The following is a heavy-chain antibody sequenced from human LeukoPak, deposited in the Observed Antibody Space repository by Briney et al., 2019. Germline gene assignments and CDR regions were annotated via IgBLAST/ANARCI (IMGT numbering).Heavy chain of an antibody. CDR2: ISSSRVDTI. J-gene: IGHJ2*01. Sequence: GGSLRLSCAASGFTFSTYEMTWVRQAPGKGLEWISYISSSRVDTIYYADSVKGRFTISRDNAKNSLFLQMNSLRAEDTAVYYCARVTRYWYFDLWGRGTLVTVSS. V-gene: IGHV3-48*03. CDR1: GFTFSTYE. CDR3: ARVTRYWYFDL.